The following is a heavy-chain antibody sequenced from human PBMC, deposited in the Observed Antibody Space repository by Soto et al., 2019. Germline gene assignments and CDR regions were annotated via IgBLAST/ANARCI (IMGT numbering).Heavy chain of an antibody. CDR3: ARELGYCSGGSCYSPQPLGY. D-gene: IGHD2-15*01. Sequence: SVKVSCKASGGTFSSYAISWVRQAPGQGLKWMGGIIPIFGTANYAQKFQGRVTITADESTSTAYMELSSLRSEDTAVYYCARELGYCSGGSCYSPQPLGYWGQGTLVTVS. CDR1: GGTFSSYA. J-gene: IGHJ4*02. CDR2: IIPIFGTA. V-gene: IGHV1-69*13.